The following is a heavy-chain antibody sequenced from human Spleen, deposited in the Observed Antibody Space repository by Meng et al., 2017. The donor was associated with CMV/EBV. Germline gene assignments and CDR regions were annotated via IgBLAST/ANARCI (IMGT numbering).Heavy chain of an antibody. CDR1: GASLRTNSSV. V-gene: IGHV4-39*07. J-gene: IGHJ4*02. CDR3: ASSRTNGFDY. D-gene: IGHD1-14*01. CDR2: ICYSGST. Sequence: LNCAVSGASLRTNSSVWDWSRQPPGEGLEWIGKICYSGSTYYSPSLKSRVTISVDPSKNQFSLKLSSVTAADTAVYYCASSRTNGFDYWGQGTLVTVSS.